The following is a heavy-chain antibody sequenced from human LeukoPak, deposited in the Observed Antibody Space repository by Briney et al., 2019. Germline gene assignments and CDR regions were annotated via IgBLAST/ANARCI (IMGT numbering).Heavy chain of an antibody. CDR3: ARGGGYNWNWGYAFDI. D-gene: IGHD1-7*01. Sequence: GGSLRLSCAASGFSFNNYAMYWVRQAPGKVLEYVSAINSNGGSTNYANSVRDRFTISRDNSKNTLYLQMASLRAEDMAVYYCARGGGYNWNWGYAFDIWGQGTMVTVSS. V-gene: IGHV3-64*01. CDR2: INSNGGST. CDR1: GFSFNNYA. J-gene: IGHJ3*02.